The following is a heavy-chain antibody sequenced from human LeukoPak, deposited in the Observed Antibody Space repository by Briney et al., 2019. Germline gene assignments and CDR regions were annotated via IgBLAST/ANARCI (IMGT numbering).Heavy chain of an antibody. V-gene: IGHV4-34*01. J-gene: IGHJ4*02. CDR2: INHSGST. Sequence: SETLSLTCAVYAGSFSGYYWSWIRQPPGKGLEWIGEINHSGSTNYNPSLKSRVTISVDTSKNQFSLKLSSVTAADTAVYYCARDYCSSTSCYTWLDYWGQGTLVTVSS. CDR3: ARDYCSSTSCYTWLDY. D-gene: IGHD2-2*02. CDR1: AGSFSGYY.